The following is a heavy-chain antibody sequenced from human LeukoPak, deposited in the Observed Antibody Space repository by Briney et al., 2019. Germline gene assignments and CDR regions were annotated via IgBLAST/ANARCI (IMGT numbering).Heavy chain of an antibody. CDR1: GYTFTNYD. V-gene: IGHV1-8*03. Sequence: ASVKVSCKGSGYTFTNYDINWVRQATGQGLEWMGWMNPNSANTGYSQKFQGRVTFTRDTSISTAYMELGSLRSEDTAVYFCARATVVAGYCTTTRCYKPFDIWGQGTMVTVSS. D-gene: IGHD2-2*02. CDR3: ARATVVAGYCTTTRCYKPFDI. J-gene: IGHJ3*02. CDR2: MNPNSANT.